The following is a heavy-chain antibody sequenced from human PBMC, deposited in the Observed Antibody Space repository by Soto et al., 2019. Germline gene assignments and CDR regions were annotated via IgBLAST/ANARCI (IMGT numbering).Heavy chain of an antibody. CDR1: GFTFSSYG. D-gene: IGHD2-15*01. Sequence: QVQLVESGGGVVQPGRSLRLSCAASGFTFSSYGMHWVRQAPGKGLEWVAVISYDGSNKYYADSVKGRFTISRDNSKNTLYLQMNSLRAEDTAVYYCAKDGLGYCSGGSCSPRYYYYYYMDVWGKGTTVTVSS. CDR2: ISYDGSNK. CDR3: AKDGLGYCSGGSCSPRYYYYYYMDV. V-gene: IGHV3-30*18. J-gene: IGHJ6*03.